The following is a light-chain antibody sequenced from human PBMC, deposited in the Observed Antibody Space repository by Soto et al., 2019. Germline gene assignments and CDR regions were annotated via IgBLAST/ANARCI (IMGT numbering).Light chain of an antibody. V-gene: IGKV3-20*01. CDR2: GAS. Sequence: VLTQSPGTLSLSPGERAALSCRASESVSGSYIAWYQQKVGQLPRLLIYGASNRATGIPDRFSGSGSGTDFTLTISRLEPEDFAVYYCQQFGASLTWTFGQGTKVDIK. CDR3: QQFGASLTWT. J-gene: IGKJ1*01. CDR1: ESVSGSY.